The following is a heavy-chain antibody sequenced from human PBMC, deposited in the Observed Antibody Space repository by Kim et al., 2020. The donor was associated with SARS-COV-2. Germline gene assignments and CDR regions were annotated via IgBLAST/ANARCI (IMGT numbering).Heavy chain of an antibody. CDR3: TRSPSIVRGHLDY. Sequence: YEPALKDRVTIAVDASNNQYSLKLSSVTAADTAVYFCTRSPSIVRGHLDYWGQGTLVTVSS. V-gene: IGHV4-39*01. D-gene: IGHD3-10*01. J-gene: IGHJ4*02.